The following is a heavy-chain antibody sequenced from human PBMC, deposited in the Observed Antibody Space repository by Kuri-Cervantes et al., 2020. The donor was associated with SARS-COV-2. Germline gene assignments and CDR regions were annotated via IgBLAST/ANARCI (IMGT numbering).Heavy chain of an antibody. J-gene: IGHJ6*03. CDR2: IFHSGST. CDR1: DYSISSGYF. V-gene: IGHV4-38-2*02. CDR3: ARAYGFLRYIYYMDV. Sequence: SETLSLTCTVSDYSISSGYFWGWIRQPPGKGLECIGNIFHSGSTYYNPSLKSRVTISVDASSKQFSLHLSSVTAADTAVYYCARAYGFLRYIYYMDVWGRGTTVTVSS. D-gene: IGHD4-17*01.